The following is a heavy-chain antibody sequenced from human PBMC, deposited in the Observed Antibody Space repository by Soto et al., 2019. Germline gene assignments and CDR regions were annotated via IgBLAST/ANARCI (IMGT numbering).Heavy chain of an antibody. CDR2: ISYTGRT. V-gene: IGHV4-4*02. Sequence: SETLSLTCAVSGGSISSSYWWNWVRQPPGKGLEWIGKISYTGRTKYNPSLQSRVTISVDTSKNDFSLNLSSVTAADTAVYFCAREWGLLPYYVMNVWGHGTAVTVSS. CDR1: GGSISSSYW. J-gene: IGHJ6*02. CDR3: AREWGLLPYYVMNV. D-gene: IGHD7-27*01.